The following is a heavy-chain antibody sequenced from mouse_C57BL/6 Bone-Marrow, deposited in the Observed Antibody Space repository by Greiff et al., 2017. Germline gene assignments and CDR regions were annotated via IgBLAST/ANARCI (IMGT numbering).Heavy chain of an antibody. D-gene: IGHD1-1*01. CDR3: ARWGYYGSRDY. Sequence: QVQLKQPGTELVKPGASVKLSCKASGYTFTSYWMHWVKQRPGQGLEWIGNINPSNGGTNYNEKFKSKATLTVDKSSSTAYMQLSSLTSEASAVYYCARWGYYGSRDYWGQGTTLTVSS. CDR2: INPSNGGT. J-gene: IGHJ2*01. V-gene: IGHV1-53*01. CDR1: GYTFTSYW.